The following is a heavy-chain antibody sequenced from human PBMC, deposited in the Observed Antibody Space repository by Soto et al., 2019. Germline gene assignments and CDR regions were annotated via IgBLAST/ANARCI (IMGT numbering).Heavy chain of an antibody. J-gene: IGHJ5*02. CDR1: GGSCSGYY. D-gene: IGHD3-22*01. V-gene: IGHV4-34*01. Sequence: SETLSLTCAVYGGSCSGYYWSWVRQPPGKGLEWIGEINHSGSTNYNPSLKSRVTISVDTSKNQFSLKLSSVTAADTAVYYCARGINYSYSSGHSWFAPWGQGTLVTGSS. CDR3: ARGINYSYSSGHSWFAP. CDR2: INHSGST.